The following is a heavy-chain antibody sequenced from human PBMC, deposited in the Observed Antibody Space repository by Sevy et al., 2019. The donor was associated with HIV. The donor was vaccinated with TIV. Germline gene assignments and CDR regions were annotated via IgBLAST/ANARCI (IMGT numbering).Heavy chain of an antibody. CDR3: ARDMGRYCSGGSCYLGYY. J-gene: IGHJ4*02. Sequence: ASVKVSCKASGYTFTSYGISWVRQAPGQGLEWMGWISAYNGNTNYAQKLQGRVTMTTDTSTSTAYMELRSLRSDETAVYYCARDMGRYCSGGSCYLGYYWGQGTLVTVSS. CDR1: GYTFTSYG. D-gene: IGHD2-15*01. CDR2: ISAYNGNT. V-gene: IGHV1-18*01.